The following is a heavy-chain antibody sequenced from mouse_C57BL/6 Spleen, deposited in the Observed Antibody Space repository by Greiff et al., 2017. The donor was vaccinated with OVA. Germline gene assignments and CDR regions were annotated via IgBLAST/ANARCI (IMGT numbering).Heavy chain of an antibody. V-gene: IGHV5-17*01. J-gene: IGHJ1*03. CDR2: ISSGSSTF. D-gene: IGHD1-1*01. CDR1: GFTFSDYG. CDR3: ARDYYGSSYEYFDV. Sequence: EVMLVESGGGLVKPGGSLKLSCAASGFTFSDYGMHWVRQAPEKGLEWVAYISSGSSTFYYADTVKGRFTISRDNAKNTLFLQMTSLRSEDTAMYYCARDYYGSSYEYFDVWGTGTTVTVSS.